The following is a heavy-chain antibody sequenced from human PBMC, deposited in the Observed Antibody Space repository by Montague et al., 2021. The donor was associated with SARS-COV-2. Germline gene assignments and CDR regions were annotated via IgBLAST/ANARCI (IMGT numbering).Heavy chain of an antibody. CDR2: IYTSGST. D-gene: IGHD3-10*01. CDR3: ARGARQGYGFRLGSFDS. Sequence: SETLSLTCTVSGGSISSYYWSWIRQPAGKGLEWIGRIYTSGSTNYNPSLKSRVTMSVDTSKNQFSLKLSSVTAADTAVYYCARGARQGYGFRLGSFDSWGQGTLATVSS. J-gene: IGHJ4*02. V-gene: IGHV4-4*07. CDR1: GGSISSYY.